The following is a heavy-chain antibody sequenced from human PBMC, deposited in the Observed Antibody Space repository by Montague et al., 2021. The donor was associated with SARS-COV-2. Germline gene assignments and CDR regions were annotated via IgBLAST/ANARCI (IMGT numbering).Heavy chain of an antibody. Sequence: SLRLSCAASGFTFSSYSMNWVRQAPGKGLEWVSSISSSSSYIYYADSVKGRFTISRDNAKNSLYLQMNSLRAEDTAVYYCARDWASSGPTWNWYFDLWGRGTLVTVSS. J-gene: IGHJ2*01. V-gene: IGHV3-21*01. CDR3: ARDWASSGPTWNWYFDL. CDR1: GFTFSSYS. CDR2: ISSSSSYI. D-gene: IGHD6-25*01.